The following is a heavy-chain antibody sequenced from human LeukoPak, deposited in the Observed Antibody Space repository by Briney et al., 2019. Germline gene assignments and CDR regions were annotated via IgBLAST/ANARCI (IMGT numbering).Heavy chain of an antibody. CDR3: ARGGVRGYISWIGY. CDR2: IYYSGGT. D-gene: IGHD3-10*01. J-gene: IGHJ4*02. Sequence: SETLSLTCTVSGGSISSGSYYWSWIRQPPGKGLEWIGYIYYSGGTNYNPSLKSRVTISVDTSKNQFSLKLSSVTAADTAVYYCARGGVRGYISWIGYWGQGTLVTVSS. V-gene: IGHV4-61*01. CDR1: GGSISSGSYY.